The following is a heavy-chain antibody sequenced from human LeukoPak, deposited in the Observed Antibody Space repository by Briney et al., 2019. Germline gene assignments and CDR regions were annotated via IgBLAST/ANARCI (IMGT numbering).Heavy chain of an antibody. V-gene: IGHV1-2*02. Sequence: ASVKVSCKASGYSFTSHYMHWVRQAPGQGLEWMGWINPNSGGTNYAQKFQGRVTMTRDTSISTVYMELNSLRAEDTAVYYCAKDRSSYYDILTGYPTSGGDYWGQGTLVTVSS. J-gene: IGHJ4*02. CDR2: INPNSGGT. CDR3: AKDRSSYYDILTGYPTSGGDY. CDR1: GYSFTSHY. D-gene: IGHD3-9*01.